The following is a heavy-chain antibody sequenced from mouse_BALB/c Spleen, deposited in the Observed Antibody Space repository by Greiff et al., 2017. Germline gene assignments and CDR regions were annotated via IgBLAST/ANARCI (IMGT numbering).Heavy chain of an antibody. J-gene: IGHJ1*01. D-gene: IGHD3-1*01. CDR2: IWTGGGT. CDR3: VREGYGNWYFDV. Sequence: VQLKESGPGLVAPSQSLSITCTVSGFSLTSYDISWIRQPPGKGLEWLGVIWTGGGTNYNSAFMSRLSISKDNSKSQVFLKMNSLQTDDTAIYYCVREGYGNWYFDVWGAGTTVTVSS. CDR1: GFSLTSYD. V-gene: IGHV2-9-2*01.